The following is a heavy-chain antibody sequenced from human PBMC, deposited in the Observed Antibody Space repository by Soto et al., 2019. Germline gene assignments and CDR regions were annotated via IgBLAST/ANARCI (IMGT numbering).Heavy chain of an antibody. J-gene: IGHJ4*02. CDR1: GYTFTTYD. V-gene: IGHV1-8*01. CDR2: MNPYSGNT. Sequence: SVKVSCKASGYTFTTYDISWVRQATGQGLEWMGWMNPYSGNTGYAQKFQGRVTVTRNTSISTVYMELSGLRPDDTAVYYCARRKERSGPHYFDYWGQGSQVTVSS. D-gene: IGHD6-25*01. CDR3: ARRKERSGPHYFDY.